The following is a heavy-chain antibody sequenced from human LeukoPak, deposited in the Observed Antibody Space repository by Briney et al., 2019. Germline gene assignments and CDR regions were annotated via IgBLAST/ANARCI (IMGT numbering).Heavy chain of an antibody. D-gene: IGHD6-13*01. CDR3: AKVHLPVGSNIAGHAFDI. CDR1: GFTFSSYA. Sequence: HPGGSLRLSCAASGFTFSSYAMSWVRQAPGKGLEWVSAISGGGGSTYYADSVKGRFTISRDNSKNTLYLQMNSLRAEDTAVYYCAKVHLPVGSNIAGHAFDIWGQGTMVTVSS. V-gene: IGHV3-23*01. CDR2: ISGGGGST. J-gene: IGHJ3*02.